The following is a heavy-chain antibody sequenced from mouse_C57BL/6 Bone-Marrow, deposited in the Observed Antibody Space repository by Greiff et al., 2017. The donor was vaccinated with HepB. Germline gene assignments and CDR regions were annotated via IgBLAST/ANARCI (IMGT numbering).Heavy chain of an antibody. J-gene: IGHJ4*01. CDR2: IHPNSGST. CDR1: GYTFTSYW. Sequence: QVQLQQPGAELVKPGASVKLSCKASGYTFTSYWMHWVKQRPGQGLEWIGMIHPNSGSTNYNEKFKSKATLTVDKSSSTAYMQLSSLTSEDSAVYYCAGGGDYSYYYAMDYWGQGTSVTVSS. V-gene: IGHV1-64*01. CDR3: AGGGDYSYYYAMDY. D-gene: IGHD2-4*01.